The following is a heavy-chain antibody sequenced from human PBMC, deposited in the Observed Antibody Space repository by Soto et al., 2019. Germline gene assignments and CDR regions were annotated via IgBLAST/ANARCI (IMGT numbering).Heavy chain of an antibody. CDR1: GYTFCNYD. CDR3: AEVSRKGSAIDFDY. V-gene: IGHV1-8*01. Sequence: QVQLVQSGAELKKPGASVKVSCKASGYTFCNYDMNWVRQATGQGPEWIGWVNPNNGDTGYAQKFQGRVTLTTDISTTTAYMELTSLRSEDTAIYYSAEVSRKGSAIDFDYWGQGTLITVSS. CDR2: VNPNNGDT. D-gene: IGHD3-10*01. J-gene: IGHJ4*02.